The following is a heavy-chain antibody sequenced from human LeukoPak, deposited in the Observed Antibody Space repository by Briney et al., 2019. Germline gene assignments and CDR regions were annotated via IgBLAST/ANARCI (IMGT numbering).Heavy chain of an antibody. CDR2: IYSGGST. V-gene: IGHV3-53*01. Sequence: GGSLRLSCAASGFTVSSNYMSWVRQAPGEGLEWVSVIYSGGSTYYADSVKGRFTISRDNSKNTLYLQMNSLRAEDTAVYYCARDRLAYCGGDCEAFDIWGQGTMVTVSS. J-gene: IGHJ3*02. CDR3: ARDRLAYCGGDCEAFDI. CDR1: GFTVSSNY. D-gene: IGHD2-21*02.